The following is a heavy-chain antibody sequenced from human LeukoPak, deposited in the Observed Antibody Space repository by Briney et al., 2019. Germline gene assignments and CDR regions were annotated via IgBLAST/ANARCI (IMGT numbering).Heavy chain of an antibody. V-gene: IGHV1-8*01. CDR2: MNPNSGNT. J-gene: IGHJ4*02. CDR3: ARRSTVTTAIGLYYFDY. CDR1: GYTFTSYD. D-gene: IGHD4-17*01. Sequence: ASVKVSCKASGYTFTSYDINWVRQATGQGLEWMGWMNPNSGNTGYAQKFQGRVTMTWNTSISTAYMELSSLRSEDTAVYYCARRSTVTTAIGLYYFDYWGQGTLVTVSS.